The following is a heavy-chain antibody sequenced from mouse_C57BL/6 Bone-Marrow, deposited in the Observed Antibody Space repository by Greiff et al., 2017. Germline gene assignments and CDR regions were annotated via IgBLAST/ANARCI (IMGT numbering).Heavy chain of an antibody. CDR1: GFTFSSYA. CDR3: TRVTTAWYFDV. CDR2: ISSGGDYI. Sequence: VQLKESGEGLVKPGGSLKLSCAASGFTFSSYAMSWVRQTPEKRLEWVAYISSGGDYIYYADTVTGRFTISRDNDRNTLYLQMGRLKSEDTAMGYCTRVTTAWYFDVWGKETTVTVSS. D-gene: IGHD1-2*01. J-gene: IGHJ1*03. V-gene: IGHV5-9-1*02.